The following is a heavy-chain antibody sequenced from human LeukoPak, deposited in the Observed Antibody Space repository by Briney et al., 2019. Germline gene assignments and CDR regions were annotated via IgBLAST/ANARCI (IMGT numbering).Heavy chain of an antibody. V-gene: IGHV1-8*03. CDR3: ARDGHRRYYYDSRGREGGFDI. CDR1: GYAFTRFD. D-gene: IGHD3-22*01. Sequence: ASVKVSCKASGYAFTRFDINWVRQTPGQGLEWMGWINPDSDDTGFAQKFQGRLTITRNTSINTAYMELGSLRSDDTAVYYCARDGHRRYYYDSRGREGGFDIWGQGTMVTVSS. J-gene: IGHJ3*02. CDR2: INPDSDDT.